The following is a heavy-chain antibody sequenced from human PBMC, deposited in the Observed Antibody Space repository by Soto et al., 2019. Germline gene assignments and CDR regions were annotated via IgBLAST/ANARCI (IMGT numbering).Heavy chain of an antibody. V-gene: IGHV3-33*06. CDR2: IWYDGSNK. D-gene: IGHD4-17*01. J-gene: IGHJ4*02. CDR3: AKDGEYYGGAYYFDY. Sequence: GGSLRLSCAASGFTFSSYGMHWVRQAPGKGLEWVAVIWYDGSNKYYADSVKGRFTISRDNSKNTLYLQMNSLRAEDTAVYYCAKDGEYYGGAYYFDYWGQGPLVTVSS. CDR1: GFTFSSYG.